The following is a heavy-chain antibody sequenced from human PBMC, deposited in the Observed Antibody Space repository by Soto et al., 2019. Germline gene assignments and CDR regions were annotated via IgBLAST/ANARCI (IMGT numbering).Heavy chain of an antibody. CDR1: GFTFSRYA. D-gene: IGHD3-22*01. CDR3: ARDADSSGIGCDY. V-gene: IGHV3-33*01. J-gene: IGHJ4*02. Sequence: QVQLVESGGGVVQPGRSLRLSCAASGFTFSRYAMHWVRKAPGRGLEWVAVIWYDGSNKYYADSVKGRLTISRDNSKNTLYLQMNSLRAEDTAVYYCARDADSSGIGCDYWGQGTLVTVSS. CDR2: IWYDGSNK.